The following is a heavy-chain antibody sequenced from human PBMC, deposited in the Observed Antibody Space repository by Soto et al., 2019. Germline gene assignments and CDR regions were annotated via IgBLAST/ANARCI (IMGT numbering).Heavy chain of an antibody. J-gene: IGHJ6*02. CDR1: GDSLRGQS. D-gene: IGHD6-19*01. Sequence: SETLSLTCAVVGDSLRGQSWNWIRQSPGKGLEWIGELNQSGGTNYNPSLKSRAIISDDTSKNQFSLTLTSVTAADTAVYYCAREDSYGWSGESLDFWGQGTTVTVSS. CDR2: LNQSGGT. CDR3: AREDSYGWSGESLDF. V-gene: IGHV4-34*01.